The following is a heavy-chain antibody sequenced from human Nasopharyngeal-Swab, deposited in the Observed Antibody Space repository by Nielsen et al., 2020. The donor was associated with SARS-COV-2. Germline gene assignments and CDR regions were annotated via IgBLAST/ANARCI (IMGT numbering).Heavy chain of an antibody. J-gene: IGHJ6*03. CDR1: GFTVRSNY. CDR3: AKDHKMDSGGGVGYMDV. V-gene: IGHV3-66*02. D-gene: IGHD3-16*01. CDR2: IFPGGTI. Sequence: GESLKISCAVSGFTVRSNYMSWIRQAPGKGLERVSVIFPGGTIFYADSVRGRFTISRDNSKNTLYLQMSSLRYEDTAVYYCAKDHKMDSGGGVGYMDVWGKGTTVTVSS.